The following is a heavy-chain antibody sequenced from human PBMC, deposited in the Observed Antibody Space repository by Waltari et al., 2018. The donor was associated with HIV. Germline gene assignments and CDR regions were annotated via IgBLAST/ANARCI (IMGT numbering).Heavy chain of an antibody. J-gene: IGHJ4*02. CDR2: IYTSGST. Sequence: QVQLQESGPGLVKPSQTLSLTCTVSGGSISSGSYYWSWIRQPAGKGLEFIGRIYTSGSTNYNPSLKSRVTISVDTSKNQFSLKLSSVTAADTAVYYCARGRYYDTGGFDYWGQGTLVTVSS. D-gene: IGHD3-22*01. V-gene: IGHV4-61*02. CDR3: ARGRYYDTGGFDY. CDR1: GGSISSGSYY.